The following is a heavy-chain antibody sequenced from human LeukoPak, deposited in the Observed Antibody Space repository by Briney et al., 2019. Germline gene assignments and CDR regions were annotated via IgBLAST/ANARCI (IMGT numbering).Heavy chain of an antibody. V-gene: IGHV3-23*01. CDR2: ISGSGGST. CDR1: GFTFSSYG. CDR3: ASDVDTDDAFDI. D-gene: IGHD5-18*01. Sequence: GGSLRLSCAASGFTFSSYGMSWVRQAPGKGLEWVSAISGSGGSTYYADSVKGRFTISRDNSKNTLYLQMNSLRAKDTAVYYCASDVDTDDAFDIWGQGTMVTVSS. J-gene: IGHJ3*02.